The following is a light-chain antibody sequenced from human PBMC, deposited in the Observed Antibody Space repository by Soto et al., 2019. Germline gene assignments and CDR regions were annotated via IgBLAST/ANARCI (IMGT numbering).Light chain of an antibody. Sequence: EIVMTQSPATLSVSPGERATLSCRASQSISSSLAWYQQRPGQAPRLLIYGTTTRAAGVPSRFSGSGSGAEFTLTISSLQSEDFAFYYCQQDNNWTKTFGQGTKV. V-gene: IGKV3-15*01. CDR3: QQDNNWTKT. J-gene: IGKJ1*01. CDR2: GTT. CDR1: QSISSS.